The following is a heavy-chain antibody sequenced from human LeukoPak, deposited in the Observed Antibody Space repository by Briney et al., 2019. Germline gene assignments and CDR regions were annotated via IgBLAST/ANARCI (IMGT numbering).Heavy chain of an antibody. J-gene: IGHJ3*02. Sequence: SETLSLTCTVSGGSISSRTYYWGWIRQPPGKGLEWIGSINYSGTTYYNPSLKSRVIISVDTSKNQLSLNLNSVTAADTAVYYCARPLPTYYYDSSGYYLLLGTLKDDAFDIWGQGTMVTVSS. V-gene: IGHV4-39*01. D-gene: IGHD3-22*01. CDR1: GGSISSRTYY. CDR3: ARPLPTYYYDSSGYYLLLGTLKDDAFDI. CDR2: INYSGTT.